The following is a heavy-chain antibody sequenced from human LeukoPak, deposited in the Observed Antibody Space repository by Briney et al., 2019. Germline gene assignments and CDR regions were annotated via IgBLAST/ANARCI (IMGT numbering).Heavy chain of an antibody. CDR3: ARADSSGWSDLDY. CDR2: ISSSSSYI. V-gene: IGHV3-21*04. CDR1: GFTFSSYS. Sequence: PGGSLRLSCAASGFTFSSYSMNWVRQAPGKGLEWVSSISSSSSYIYYADSVKGRFTISRDNAKNSLYLQMNSLRAEDTAVYYCARADSSGWSDLDYWGQGTLVTVSS. D-gene: IGHD6-19*01. J-gene: IGHJ4*02.